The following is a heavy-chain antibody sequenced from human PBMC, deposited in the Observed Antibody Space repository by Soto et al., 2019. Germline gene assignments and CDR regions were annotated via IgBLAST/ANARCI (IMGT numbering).Heavy chain of an antibody. CDR3: ARESRWELRFHYYYYGMDV. CDR2: ISAYNGNT. D-gene: IGHD1-26*01. Sequence: QVQLVQSGAEVKKPGASVKVSCKASGYTFTSYGISWVRQAPAQGLEWMGWISAYNGNTNYAQKLQGRVTMTTDTSTSTAYMEPRSLRSDDTAVYYCARESRWELRFHYYYYGMDVWGQGTTVTVAS. J-gene: IGHJ6*02. CDR1: GYTFTSYG. V-gene: IGHV1-18*04.